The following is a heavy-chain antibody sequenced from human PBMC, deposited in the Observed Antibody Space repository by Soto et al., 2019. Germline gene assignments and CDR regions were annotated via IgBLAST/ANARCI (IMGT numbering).Heavy chain of an antibody. CDR1: GGSISSGGYY. D-gene: IGHD1-1*01. CDR3: ARGAGTPGIDYGMDV. J-gene: IGHJ6*02. CDR2: IYYSGST. Sequence: PSETLSLTCTVSGGSISSGGYYWSWIRQHPGKGLEWIGYIYYSGSTYYNPSLKSRVTISVDTSKNQFSLKLSSVTAADTAVYYCARGAGTPGIDYGMDVWGQGTTVTVSS. V-gene: IGHV4-31*03.